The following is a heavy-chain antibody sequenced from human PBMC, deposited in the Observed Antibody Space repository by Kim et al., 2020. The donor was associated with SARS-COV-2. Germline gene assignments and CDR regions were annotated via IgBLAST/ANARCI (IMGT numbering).Heavy chain of an antibody. J-gene: IGHJ6*02. CDR2: IKQDGSEK. Sequence: GGSLRLSCAASGFTFSSYWMSWVRQAPGKGLEWVANIKQDGSEKYYVDSVKGRFTISRDNAKNSLYLQMNSLRAEDTAVYYCARENRYCSGGSCYSIYYYGRDVWGQGTTVTVSS. CDR1: GFTFSSYW. CDR3: ARENRYCSGGSCYSIYYYGRDV. V-gene: IGHV3-7*01. D-gene: IGHD2-15*01.